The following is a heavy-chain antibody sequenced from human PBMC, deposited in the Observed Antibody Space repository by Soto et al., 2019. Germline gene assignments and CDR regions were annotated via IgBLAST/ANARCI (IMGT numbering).Heavy chain of an antibody. D-gene: IGHD2-8*01. CDR1: GDFISNFY. V-gene: IGHV4-4*07. CDR3: PRGMGRYFDL. Sequence: QVQLQESGPGLVKPSETLSLTCTVSGDFISNFYWSWIRQPAGKGLQSLGRISASGRSNYNPKLPSRVAMSLDTSRDQFSLRLTSLSAADTAVYFCPRGMGRYFDLWGRGTLVTVFS. J-gene: IGHJ2*01. CDR2: ISASGRS.